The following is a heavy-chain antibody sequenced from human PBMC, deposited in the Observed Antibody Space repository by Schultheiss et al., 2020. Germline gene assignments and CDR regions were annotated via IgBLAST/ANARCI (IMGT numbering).Heavy chain of an antibody. CDR2: ISYDGSNK. V-gene: IGHV3-30*18. J-gene: IGHJ4*02. CDR1: GFTFSSYG. Sequence: GGSLRLSCAASGFTFSSYGMHWVRQAPGKGLEWVAVISYDGSNKYYADSVKGRFTISRDNSKNTLYLQMNSLRAEDTAVYYCAKDRIAAALDYWGQGTLVTV. CDR3: AKDRIAAALDY. D-gene: IGHD6-13*01.